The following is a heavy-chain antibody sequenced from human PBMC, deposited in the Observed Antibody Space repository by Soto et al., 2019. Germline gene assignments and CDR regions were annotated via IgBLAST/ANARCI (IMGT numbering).Heavy chain of an antibody. D-gene: IGHD4-17*01. J-gene: IGHJ6*02. CDR3: AGAATVTTPENYYYYGMDV. CDR2: IYYSGST. V-gene: IGHV4-59*01. CDR1: GGSISSYY. Sequence: PSETLSLTCTVSGGSISSYYWSWIRQPPGKGLEWIGYIYYSGSTNYNPSLKSRVTISVDTSKNQFSLKLSSVTAADTAVYYCAGAATVTTPENYYYYGMDVWGQGTTVTVSS.